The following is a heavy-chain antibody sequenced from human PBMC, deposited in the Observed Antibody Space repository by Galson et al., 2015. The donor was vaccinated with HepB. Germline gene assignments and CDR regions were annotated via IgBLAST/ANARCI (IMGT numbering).Heavy chain of an antibody. V-gene: IGHV1-3*01. J-gene: IGHJ4*02. D-gene: IGHD3-9*01. CDR2: INAGNGNT. Sequence: SVKVSCKASGYTFTSYAMHWVRQAPGQRLEWMGWINAGNGNTKYSQKFQGRVTITRDTSASTAYMELSSLRSEDTAVYYCARAPFLRYFDWLPGEYWGQGTLVTVSS. CDR3: ARAPFLRYFDWLPGEY. CDR1: GYTFTSYA.